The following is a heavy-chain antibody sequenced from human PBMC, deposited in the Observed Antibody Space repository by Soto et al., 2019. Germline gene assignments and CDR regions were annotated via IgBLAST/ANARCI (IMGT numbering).Heavy chain of an antibody. D-gene: IGHD2-2*01. V-gene: IGHV3-23*01. CDR1: GFTFSSYA. CDR3: AKGRMTCSSSSCYGGVDV. CDR2: ISGSGGST. Sequence: PGGSLILSCAASGFTFSSYAMSWVRQAPGKGLEWVSGISGSGGSTYYADSVKGRFTISRDSSKNTLHLQLNSLSAEDTAVYYCAKGRMTCSSSSCYGGVDVWGQGTTVTVSS. J-gene: IGHJ6*02.